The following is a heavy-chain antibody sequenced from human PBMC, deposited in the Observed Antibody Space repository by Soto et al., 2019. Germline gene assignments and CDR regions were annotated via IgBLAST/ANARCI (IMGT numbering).Heavy chain of an antibody. D-gene: IGHD3-3*01. Sequence: QVQLQESGPGLVKPSETLSLTCSVSGDSISSYYWSWIRQPPGKGLEWLGYFYYSGSTNYNPSLKSRVTISVDTSKNQVSLKLTSVTAADTALYYCARVRSLEWLPNEQNYFDYWGQGTLVTVSS. CDR2: FYYSGST. CDR3: ARVRSLEWLPNEQNYFDY. V-gene: IGHV4-59*01. CDR1: GDSISSYY. J-gene: IGHJ4*02.